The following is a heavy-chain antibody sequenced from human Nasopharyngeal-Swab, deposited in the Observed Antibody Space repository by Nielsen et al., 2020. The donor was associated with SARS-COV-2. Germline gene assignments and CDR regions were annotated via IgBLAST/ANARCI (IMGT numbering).Heavy chain of an antibody. J-gene: IGHJ4*02. Sequence: SETLSLTCTVSGGSISSSSYYWGWIRQPPGKGLEWIGSIYYSGSTNYNPSLRSRVTISVDTSKNQFSLKLSSVTAADTAVYYCASSPFNSSGWYWNWGQGTLVTVSS. CDR1: GGSISSSSYY. V-gene: IGHV4-39*07. CDR3: ASSPFNSSGWYWN. D-gene: IGHD6-19*01. CDR2: IYYSGST.